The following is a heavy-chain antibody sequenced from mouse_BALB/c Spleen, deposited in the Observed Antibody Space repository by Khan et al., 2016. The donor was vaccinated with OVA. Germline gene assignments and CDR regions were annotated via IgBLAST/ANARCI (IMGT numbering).Heavy chain of an antibody. CDR1: GYTFTSYT. J-gene: IGHJ3*01. CDR3: VRDGAYHRNDGWFAY. Sequence: QIQLVQSGAELARPGASVKMSCKASGYTFTSYTIHWIKKRPGQGLEWIGYINPSNDYTNYNQKFKDKATLTTDKSSTTAYLRLGSLTSDDSAVYNCVRDGAYHRNDGWFAYWGQGTLVTVSA. V-gene: IGHV1-4*01. CDR2: INPSNDYT. D-gene: IGHD2-14*01.